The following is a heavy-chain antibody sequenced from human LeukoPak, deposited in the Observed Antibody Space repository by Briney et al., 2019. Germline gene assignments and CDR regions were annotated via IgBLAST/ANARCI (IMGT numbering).Heavy chain of an antibody. CDR3: AKVIAAAEYYDY. CDR2: ISGSGGST. J-gene: IGHJ4*02. V-gene: IGHV3-23*01. CDR1: GFTFSSYS. D-gene: IGHD6-13*01. Sequence: GGSLRLSCAASGFTFSSYSMNWVRQAPGKGLEWVSAISGSGGSTYYADSVKGRFTISRDNSKNTLYLQMNSLRAEDTAVYYCAKVIAAAEYYDYWGQGTLVTVSS.